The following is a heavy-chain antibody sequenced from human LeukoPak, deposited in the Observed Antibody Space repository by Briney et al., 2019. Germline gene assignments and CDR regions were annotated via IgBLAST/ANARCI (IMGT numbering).Heavy chain of an antibody. Sequence: SETLSLTCTVSGGSISSSSHYWGWIRQPPGKGLEWIGSIYYSGSTYYNPSLKSRVAISVDTSKNQFSLKLSSVTAADTAVYYCARDQNDRYDYVWGSLNPWGQGTLVTVSS. CDR2: IYYSGST. CDR3: ARDQNDRYDYVWGSLNP. J-gene: IGHJ5*02. V-gene: IGHV4-39*07. D-gene: IGHD3-16*01. CDR1: GGSISSSSHY.